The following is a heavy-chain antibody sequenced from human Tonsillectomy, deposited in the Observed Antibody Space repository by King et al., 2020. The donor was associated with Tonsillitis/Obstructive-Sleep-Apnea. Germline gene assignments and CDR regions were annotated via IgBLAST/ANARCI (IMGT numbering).Heavy chain of an antibody. J-gene: IGHJ6*02. V-gene: IGHV5-10-1*01. CDR2: IDPSDSYT. CDR1: GYSFTSYW. D-gene: IGHD6-19*01. CDR3: ATGIAVAGTSPSAYYGMDV. Sequence: QLVQSGAEVKKPGESLRISCKGSGYSFTSYWISWVRQMPGKGLEWMGRIDPSDSYTNYSPSFQGHVTISADKSISTAYLQWSSLKASDTAMYYCATGIAVAGTSPSAYYGMDVWGQGTTVTVSS.